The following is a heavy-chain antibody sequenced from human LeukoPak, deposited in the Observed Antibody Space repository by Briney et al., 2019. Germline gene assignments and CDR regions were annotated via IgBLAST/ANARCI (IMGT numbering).Heavy chain of an antibody. Sequence: SETLSLTCTFSGGSISTYYWSWVRQPPGKGLQWIGYIYYSGSTNYNPSLKSRVTISLNTSKNQFSLRLRSVTAADTAVYYCARGFPVRRGYSSRAYNWFDPWGQGTLVTVSS. D-gene: IGHD6-13*01. V-gene: IGHV4-59*08. CDR1: GGSISTYY. CDR2: IYYSGST. CDR3: ARGFPVRRGYSSRAYNWFDP. J-gene: IGHJ5*02.